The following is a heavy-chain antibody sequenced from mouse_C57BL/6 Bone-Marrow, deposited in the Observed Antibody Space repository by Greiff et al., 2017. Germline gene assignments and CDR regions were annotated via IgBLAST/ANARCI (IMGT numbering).Heavy chain of an antibody. V-gene: IGHV5-12*01. J-gene: IGHJ3*01. CDR2: ISNGGGST. CDR3: ARRDGYFFAY. D-gene: IGHD2-3*01. CDR1: GFTFSDYY. Sequence: EVKLVESGGGLVQPGGSLKLSCAASGFTFSDYYMYWVRQTPEKRLEWVAYISNGGGSTYYPDTVKGRFTISRDNAKNTLYLQMSRLKSEDTAMYYCARRDGYFFAYWCQGTLVTVSA.